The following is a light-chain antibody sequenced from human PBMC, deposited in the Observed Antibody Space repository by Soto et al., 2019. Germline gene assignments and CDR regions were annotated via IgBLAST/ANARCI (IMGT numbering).Light chain of an antibody. V-gene: IGLV1-44*01. Sequence: QSVLTQPPSASGTPGQRVTISCSGSSSNIGSNTVNWNQQLPGTAPKLLIYSNDQRPSGVPDRFSGSKSGTSASLAISGLQSEDEADHYCAAWDDNLNGVVFGGGTKLTVL. CDR3: AAWDDNLNGVV. J-gene: IGLJ2*01. CDR2: SND. CDR1: SSNIGSNT.